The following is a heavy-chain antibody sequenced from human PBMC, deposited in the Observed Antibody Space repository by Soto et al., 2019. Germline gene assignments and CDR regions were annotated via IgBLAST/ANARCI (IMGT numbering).Heavy chain of an antibody. J-gene: IGHJ4*02. D-gene: IGHD3-22*01. CDR1: GFTFSSYA. CDR2: ISGSGGST. CDR3: AKDRNYYDSSGYYYPGYDY. Sequence: GGSLRLSCAASGFTFSSYAMSWVRQAPGKGLEWVSAISGSGGSTYYADSVKGRFTISRDNSKNTLYLQMNSLRAEDTAVYYCAKDRNYYDSSGYYYPGYDYWGQGTLVTVSS. V-gene: IGHV3-23*01.